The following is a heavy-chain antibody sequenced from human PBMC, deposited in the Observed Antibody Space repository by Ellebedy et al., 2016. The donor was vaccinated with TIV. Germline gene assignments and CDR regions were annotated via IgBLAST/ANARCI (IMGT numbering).Heavy chain of an antibody. J-gene: IGHJ4*02. D-gene: IGHD5/OR15-5a*01. CDR2: ISFGGEST. CDR3: VKGHIYLSSFDQ. CDR1: GFTFSDNA. V-gene: IGHV3-23*01. Sequence: GESLKISCAASGFTFSDNAMGWVRQAPGKGLEWVAGISFGGESTYYPDSVKGRFTISRDNSENTVYLQMSSLRVEDTAVFDCVKGHIYLSSFDQWGQGTLVTVSS.